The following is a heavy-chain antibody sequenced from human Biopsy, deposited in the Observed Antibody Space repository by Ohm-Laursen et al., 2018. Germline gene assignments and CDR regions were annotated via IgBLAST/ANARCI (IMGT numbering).Heavy chain of an antibody. D-gene: IGHD4-11*01. V-gene: IGHV3-7*01. CDR1: GFTFSSYW. Sequence: SLRLSCTASGFTFSSYWMGWVRQAPGKGLEWVANINLDGSEKYYVDSVKGRFTMSRDNAKNSLYLQMNSLRAEDTAIYYCARDSTINTVTTADYWGQGTLVTVSS. CDR2: INLDGSEK. CDR3: ARDSTINTVTTADY. J-gene: IGHJ4*02.